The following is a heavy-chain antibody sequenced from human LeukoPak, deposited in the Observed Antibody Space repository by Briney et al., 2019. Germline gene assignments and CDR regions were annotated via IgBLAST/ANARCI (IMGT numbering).Heavy chain of an antibody. CDR3: ARPPRSSGWYLKCFDP. CDR1: GYTFTGYY. J-gene: IGHJ5*02. V-gene: IGHV1-2*02. CDR2: INPNSGGT. D-gene: IGHD6-19*01. Sequence: ASVKVSCKASGYTFTGYYMHWVRQAPGQGLEWMGWINPNSGGTNYAQKFQGRVTMTRNTSISTAYMELSSLRSDDTAVYYCARPPRSSGWYLKCFDPWGQGTLVTVSS.